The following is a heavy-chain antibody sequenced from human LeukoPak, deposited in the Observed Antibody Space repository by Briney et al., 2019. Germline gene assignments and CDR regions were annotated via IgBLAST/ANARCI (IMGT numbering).Heavy chain of an antibody. V-gene: IGHV5-51*01. Sequence: GESLKISCKGSGYSFTSYWIGWVRQMPGKGLEWMGIIYPGDSDTRYSPSFQGQVTISADKSISTAYLQWSSLKASDTAMYYCARHPSYFSALGLYFEAGSYYFDYWGQGTLVTVSS. CDR3: ARHPSYFSALGLYFEAGSYYFDY. D-gene: IGHD3-9*01. CDR2: IYPGDSDT. J-gene: IGHJ4*02. CDR1: GYSFTSYW.